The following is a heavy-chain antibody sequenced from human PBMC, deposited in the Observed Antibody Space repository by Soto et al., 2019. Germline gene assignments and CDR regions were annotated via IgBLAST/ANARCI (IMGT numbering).Heavy chain of an antibody. J-gene: IGHJ5*02. V-gene: IGHV1-2*02. CDR2: INPNSGGT. D-gene: IGHD3-16*02. Sequence: ASVKVSCKASGYTFTGYYMHWVRQAPGQGLEWMGWINPNSGGTSYAQKFQGRVTMTRDTSISTAYMELSRLRSDDTAVYYCAREGMGDYVWGSYRYPAWFDPWGQGTLVTVSS. CDR1: GYTFTGYY. CDR3: AREGMGDYVWGSYRYPAWFDP.